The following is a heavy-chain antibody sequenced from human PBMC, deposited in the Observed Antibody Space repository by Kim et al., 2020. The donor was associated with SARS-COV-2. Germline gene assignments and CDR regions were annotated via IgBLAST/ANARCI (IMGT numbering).Heavy chain of an antibody. D-gene: IGHD3-10*01. CDR3: TTGAITMVRGVDY. Sequence: YAAPVKGRFTIARDDSKNTLYLQMNSLKTEDTAVYYCTTGAITMVRGVDYWGQGTLVTVSS. V-gene: IGHV3-15*01. J-gene: IGHJ4*02.